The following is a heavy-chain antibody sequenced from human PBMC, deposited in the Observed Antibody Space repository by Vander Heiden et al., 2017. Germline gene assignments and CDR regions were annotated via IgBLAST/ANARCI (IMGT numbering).Heavy chain of an antibody. CDR2: ISSSSSTI. V-gene: IGHV3-48*02. CDR3: ARGDLGGISGAFDI. J-gene: IGHJ3*02. CDR1: GFTFSTYS. Sequence: EVQLVESGGGLVQPGGSLRLSCAASGFTFSTYSMNWVRQAPGKGLEWVSYISSSSSTIDYADSVKGRFTISRDNAKNSLYLQMNSLRDEDTAVYYCARGDLGGISGAFDIWGQGTMVTVSS. D-gene: IGHD3-10*01.